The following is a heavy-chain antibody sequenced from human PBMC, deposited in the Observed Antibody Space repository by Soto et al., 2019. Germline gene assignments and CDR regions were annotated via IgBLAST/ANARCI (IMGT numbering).Heavy chain of an antibody. CDR3: ARESEDLTSNFDY. V-gene: IGHV3-21*06. Sequence: GGSLRLSCAASGFTFTRYSMNWVRQAPGKGLEWVSSISSTTNYIYYGDSMKGRFTISRDNAKNSLYLEMNSLRAEDTAVYYCARESEDLTSNFDYWGQGSLVTVFS. CDR1: GFTFTRYS. J-gene: IGHJ4*02. CDR2: ISSTTNYI.